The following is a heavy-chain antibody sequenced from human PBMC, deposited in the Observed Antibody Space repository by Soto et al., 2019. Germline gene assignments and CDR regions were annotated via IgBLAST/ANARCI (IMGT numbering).Heavy chain of an antibody. D-gene: IGHD3-9*01. CDR1: GFTFSNAW. Sequence: EVQLVESGGGLVKPGGSLRLSCAASGFTFSNAWMTWVRQAPGKGLEWVGRIKSKTDGGPTDYAAPGKGRFTISRADSKNTLNLQMNSLKTEDTAVYYCAKYYGCVTGSGGMDVWGQGTPVTVSS. CDR2: IKSKTDGGPT. J-gene: IGHJ6*02. V-gene: IGHV3-15*01. CDR3: AKYYGCVTGSGGMDV.